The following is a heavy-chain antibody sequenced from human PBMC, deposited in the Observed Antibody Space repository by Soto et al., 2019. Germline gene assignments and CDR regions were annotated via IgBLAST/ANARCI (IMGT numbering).Heavy chain of an antibody. CDR2: ISAYNGNT. CDR1: GYTFTSYG. CDR3: ARARPLRFLEWLTPYYYYVMDV. J-gene: IGHJ6*02. Sequence: GASVKVSCKASGYTFTSYGISWVRQAPGQGLEWMGLISAYNGNTNYAQKLQGRVTMTTDTSTSTAYMELRSLRSDDTAVYYCARARPLRFLEWLTPYYYYVMDVWGQGTTVTVSS. D-gene: IGHD3-3*01. V-gene: IGHV1-18*01.